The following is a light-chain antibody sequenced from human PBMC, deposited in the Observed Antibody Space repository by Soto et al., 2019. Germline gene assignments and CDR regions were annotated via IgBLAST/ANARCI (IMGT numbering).Light chain of an antibody. CDR1: QSISTY. CDR2: GAS. CDR3: QQSYSTPLT. J-gene: IGKJ4*01. Sequence: DIQMTQSPSSLAASVGDRVAITCRASQSISTYLNWYQQKPGKAPNLLIYGASYLQSGVPSRFSGSGSGTDFTLTITSLQLDDFATYYCQQSYSTPLTFGGGTKVDI. V-gene: IGKV1-39*01.